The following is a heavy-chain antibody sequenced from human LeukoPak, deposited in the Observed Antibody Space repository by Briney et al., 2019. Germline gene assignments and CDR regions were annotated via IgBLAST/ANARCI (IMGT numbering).Heavy chain of an antibody. CDR2: ISWNSGSI. Sequence: GGSLRLSCAASGFTFDDYAMHWVRHAPGKGLEWVSGISWNSGSIGYADSVKARFTISRDNAKNSLYLQMNSLRAEDTALYYCAKVGPLYRGMDVWGQGTTVTVS. CDR3: AKVGPLYRGMDV. J-gene: IGHJ6*02. V-gene: IGHV3-9*01. CDR1: GFTFDDYA. D-gene: IGHD3-16*02.